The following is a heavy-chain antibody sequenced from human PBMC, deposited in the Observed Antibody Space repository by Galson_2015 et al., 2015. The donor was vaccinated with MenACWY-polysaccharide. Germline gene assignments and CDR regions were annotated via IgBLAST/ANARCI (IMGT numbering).Heavy chain of an antibody. D-gene: IGHD6-6*01. CDR1: GFTFSRYG. Sequence: SLRLSCAAPGFTFSRYGMHWVRQAPGKGLEWVSFIRYDGSDKYYTDSVKGRFTISRDNSKNTLYLQMNSLRIEDTAVYYCAKDAVPQLQSTSSAFDYWGQGTLVTVSS. CDR3: AKDAVPQLQSTSSAFDY. V-gene: IGHV3-30*02. CDR2: IRYDGSDK. J-gene: IGHJ4*02.